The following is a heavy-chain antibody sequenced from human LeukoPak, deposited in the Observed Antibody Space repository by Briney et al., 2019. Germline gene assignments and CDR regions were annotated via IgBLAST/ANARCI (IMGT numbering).Heavy chain of an antibody. D-gene: IGHD3-3*01. CDR1: GFTFSSYW. CDR2: INSDGSST. Sequence: QPGGSLRLSCAASGFTFSSYWMHWVRQAPGKGLVWVSRINSDGSSTSYADSVKGRFTISRDNAKNTLYLQMNSLRAEDTAVYYCARGSRYYDFWSGYYKEFGYWGQGTLVTVSS. J-gene: IGHJ4*02. CDR3: ARGSRYYDFWSGYYKEFGY. V-gene: IGHV3-74*01.